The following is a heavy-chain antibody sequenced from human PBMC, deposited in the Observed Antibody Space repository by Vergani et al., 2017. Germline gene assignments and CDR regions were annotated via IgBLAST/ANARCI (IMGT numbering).Heavy chain of an antibody. V-gene: IGHV3-23*01. Sequence: TASGFTFNHYAMNWVRQAPGKGLEWVSGISGSGGSTYYAGSVKGRFTISRDSSKNTLYLQMNSLSAGDTAVYYCAKANPRNSGYDYLYYYHAMDVWGQGTTVTVSS. CDR1: GFTFNHYA. D-gene: IGHD5-12*01. CDR3: AKANPRNSGYDYLYYYHAMDV. J-gene: IGHJ6*02. CDR2: ISGSGGST.